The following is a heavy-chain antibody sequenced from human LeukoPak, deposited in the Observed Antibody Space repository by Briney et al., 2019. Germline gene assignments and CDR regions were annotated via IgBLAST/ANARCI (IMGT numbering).Heavy chain of an antibody. CDR1: GGTFSSYA. J-gene: IGHJ4*02. V-gene: IGHV1-69*13. D-gene: IGHD1-1*01. CDR3: ARQLKGDRDY. Sequence: APVKVSCKASGGTFSSYAISWVRQAPGQGLEWMGGIIPIFGTANYAQKFQGRVTITADESTSTAYMELSSLRSEDTAVYYCARQLKGDRDYWGQGTLVTVSS. CDR2: IIPIFGTA.